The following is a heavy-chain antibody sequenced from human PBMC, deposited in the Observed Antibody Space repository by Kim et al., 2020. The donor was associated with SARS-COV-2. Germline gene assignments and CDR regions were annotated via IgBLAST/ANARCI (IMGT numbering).Heavy chain of an antibody. J-gene: IGHJ4*02. CDR2: GNP. CDR3: ARGPGPVDY. V-gene: IGHV7-4-1*02. Sequence: GNPMYGKGFTGRFALSLDNSVSTAYLDISSLKAEDTAVYYCARGPGPVDYWGQGTLVTVSS.